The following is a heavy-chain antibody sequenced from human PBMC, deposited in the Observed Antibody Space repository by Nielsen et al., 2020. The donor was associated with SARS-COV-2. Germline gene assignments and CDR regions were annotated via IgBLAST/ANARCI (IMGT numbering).Heavy chain of an antibody. CDR2: IKSKTDGGTT. V-gene: IGHV3-15*01. J-gene: IGHJ4*02. Sequence: GESLKISCAASGFTFSNAWMSWVRQAPGKGLEWVGRIKSKTDGGTTDYAAPVKGRFTISRDNSKNTLYLQMNSLRAEDTAVYYCARDLYGYDSSGYWNPFDYWGQGTLVTVSS. CDR1: GFTFSNAW. D-gene: IGHD3-22*01. CDR3: ARDLYGYDSSGYWNPFDY.